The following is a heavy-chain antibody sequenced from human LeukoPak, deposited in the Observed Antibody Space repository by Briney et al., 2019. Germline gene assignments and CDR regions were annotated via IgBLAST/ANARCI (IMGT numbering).Heavy chain of an antibody. CDR3: AKGPDCSGGSCQDY. V-gene: IGHV3-30*18. D-gene: IGHD2-15*01. CDR2: TSYDGTNK. J-gene: IGHJ4*02. Sequence: PGGSLRLSCAASGFTFRSYGMHWVRQAPAKGLEWVAATSYDGTNKYYADSVKGRFTISRDNSKNTLYLQMNSLRAEDTAVYYCAKGPDCSGGSCQDYWGQGTLVTVAS. CDR1: GFTFRSYG.